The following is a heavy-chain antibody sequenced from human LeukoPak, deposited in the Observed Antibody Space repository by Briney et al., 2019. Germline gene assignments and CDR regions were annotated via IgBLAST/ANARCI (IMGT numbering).Heavy chain of an antibody. V-gene: IGHV3-23*01. CDR3: AKDVSDSSGYYQIPFDY. J-gene: IGHJ4*02. Sequence: GGSLRLSCAASGFTFSSYTMSWVRQAPGKGLERVSGISGRSDSIYYADSVKGRFTISRDNSKNTLYLQMNSLRAEDTAVYYCAKDVSDSSGYYQIPFDYWGQGTLVTVSS. CDR1: GFTFSSYT. D-gene: IGHD3-22*01. CDR2: ISGRSDSI.